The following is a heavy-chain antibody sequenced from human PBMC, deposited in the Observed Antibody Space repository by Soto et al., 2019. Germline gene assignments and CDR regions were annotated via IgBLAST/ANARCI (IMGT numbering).Heavy chain of an antibody. CDR2: ISYDGSNK. CDR1: GFTFSSYG. Sequence: QVQLVESGGGVVQPGRSLRLSCAASGFTFSSYGMHWVRQAPGKGLEWVAVISYDGSNKYYADSVKGRFTISRDNSKNTLYLQMNSLRAEDTAVYYCAKDRRYRGYDTRYYFDYWGQGTLVTVSS. CDR3: AKDRRYRGYDTRYYFDY. V-gene: IGHV3-30*18. J-gene: IGHJ4*02. D-gene: IGHD5-12*01.